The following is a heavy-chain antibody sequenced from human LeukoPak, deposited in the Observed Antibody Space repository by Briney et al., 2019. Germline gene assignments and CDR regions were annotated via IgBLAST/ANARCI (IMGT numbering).Heavy chain of an antibody. V-gene: IGHV3-53*01. CDR3: AKIPQVATYTVPNFDF. CDR1: GFTVSNNY. Sequence: GGSLRLSCAVSGFTVSNNYMSWVRQAPGKGLEWVSVISGGGNTYDADSVKGRFTISRDNSKNTLYLQMNSLRAEDTAVYYCAKIPQVATYTVPNFDFWGQGTLVTVSS. J-gene: IGHJ4*02. CDR2: ISGGGNT. D-gene: IGHD3-16*01.